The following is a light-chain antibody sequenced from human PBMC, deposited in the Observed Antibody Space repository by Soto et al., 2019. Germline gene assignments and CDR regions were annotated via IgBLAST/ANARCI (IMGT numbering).Light chain of an antibody. CDR3: SSYTSTTTRV. CDR1: SSDVGGYSS. J-gene: IGLJ1*01. CDR2: EVS. Sequence: QSVLTQPASVSGSPGQSIAISCTGTSSDVGGYSSVSWYRQDPGKAPKLMIYEVSNRPSGVSNRFSGSKSGNTATLTISGLQAEDEADYYCSSYTSTTTRVFGTGTKVTVL. V-gene: IGLV2-14*01.